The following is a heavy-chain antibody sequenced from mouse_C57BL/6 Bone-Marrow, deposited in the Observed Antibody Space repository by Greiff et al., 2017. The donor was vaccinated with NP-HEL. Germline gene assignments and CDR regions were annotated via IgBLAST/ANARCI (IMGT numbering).Heavy chain of an antibody. J-gene: IGHJ3*01. V-gene: IGHV1-50*01. D-gene: IGHD1-1*01. CDR3: ARKAYYGRSYEFAY. CDR1: GYTFTTYW. CDR2: IDPSDSYT. Sequence: VQLQQPGAELVKPGASVKLSCKASGYTFTTYWMQWVKQRPGQGLEWIGEIDPSDSYTNYNQKFKGKATLTVDNSSSTANMQLSSLTSEDSAVYYCARKAYYGRSYEFAYWGQGTLVTVSA.